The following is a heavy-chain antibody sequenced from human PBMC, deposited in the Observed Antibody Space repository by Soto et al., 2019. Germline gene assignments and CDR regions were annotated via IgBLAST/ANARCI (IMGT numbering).Heavy chain of an antibody. CDR1: GFTFTRYS. V-gene: IGHV3-21*06. J-gene: IGHJ4*02. CDR2: ISSTTNYI. Sequence: GWSLRLSCAASGFTFTRYSMNWVRQAPGKGLEWVSSISSTTNYIYYGDSMKGRFIISRDNAKNSLYLEMNSLRAEDTAVYYCARESEDLTSNFDYWGQGTLVTVSA. CDR3: ARESEDLTSNFDY.